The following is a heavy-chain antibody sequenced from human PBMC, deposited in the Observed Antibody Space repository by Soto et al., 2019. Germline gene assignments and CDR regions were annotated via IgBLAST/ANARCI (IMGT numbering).Heavy chain of an antibody. J-gene: IGHJ6*02. Sequence: LRLSCAASGFTFSSYWMSWVRQAPGKGLEWVANIKQDGSEKYYVDSVKGRFTISRDNAKNSLYLQMNSLRAEDTAVYYCARVGYDFWSGYYLSYYGMDVWGQGTTVTVSS. D-gene: IGHD3-3*01. V-gene: IGHV3-7*01. CDR2: IKQDGSEK. CDR1: GFTFSSYW. CDR3: ARVGYDFWSGYYLSYYGMDV.